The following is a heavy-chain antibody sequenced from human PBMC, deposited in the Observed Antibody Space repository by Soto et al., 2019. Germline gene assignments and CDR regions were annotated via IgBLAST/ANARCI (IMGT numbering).Heavy chain of an antibody. D-gene: IGHD6-13*01. V-gene: IGHV3-21*01. CDR3: ARGSSSWLPYYYYYYGMDV. CDR2: ISSSSSYI. J-gene: IGHJ6*02. CDR1: GFTFSSYS. Sequence: GGSLRLSCAASGFTFSSYSMNWVRQAPGKGLEWVSSISSSSSYIYYADSVKGRFTISRDNAKNSLYLQMNSLRAEDTAVYYCARGSSSWLPYYYYYYGMDVWGQGTTVTVSS.